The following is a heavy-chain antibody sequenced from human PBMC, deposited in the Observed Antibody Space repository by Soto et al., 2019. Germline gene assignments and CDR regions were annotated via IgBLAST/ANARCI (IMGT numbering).Heavy chain of an antibody. V-gene: IGHV2-26*01. CDR3: ARYEYGLPTYYYMAV. CDR2: IFSNDEK. CDR1: GFSLSNGRMG. Sequence: QVTLEESGPVLVKPTETLTLTCTVPGFSLSNGRMGVSWIRQPPGKALEWLAHIFSNDEKSYSTSLKSRLTISKDTSKSQVVLTMTNMDPVDTATYFCARYEYGLPTYYYMAVWGKGTTVTVSS. J-gene: IGHJ6*03. D-gene: IGHD5-12*01.